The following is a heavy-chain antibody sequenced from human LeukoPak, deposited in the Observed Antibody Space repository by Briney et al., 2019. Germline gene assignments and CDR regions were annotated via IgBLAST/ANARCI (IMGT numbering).Heavy chain of an antibody. Sequence: SETLSLTCAVSGGSISSSNWWSWVRQPPGKGLEWIGEIYHSGSTNYNPSLKSRVTISVDKSKNQFSLKLSSVTAADTAVYYCARRHYYYDSSGYVYWGQGXLVTXSS. D-gene: IGHD3-22*01. CDR3: ARRHYYYDSSGYVY. J-gene: IGHJ4*02. CDR2: IYHSGST. CDR1: GGSISSSNW. V-gene: IGHV4-4*02.